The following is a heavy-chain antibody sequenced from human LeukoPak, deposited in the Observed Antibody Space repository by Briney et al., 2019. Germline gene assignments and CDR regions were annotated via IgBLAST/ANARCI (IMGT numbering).Heavy chain of an antibody. CDR2: INPNSGGT. D-gene: IGHD3-3*01. CDR1: GYTFTGYY. J-gene: IGHJ3*02. Sequence: GASVKVSCKASGYTFTGYYMHWVRQAPGQGLEWMGWINPNSGGTNYAQKFQGRVTMTRDTSISTVHMELSRLRSDDTAIYFCARVKFFGVVTNALDIWGQGTMVTVSS. CDR3: ARVKFFGVVTNALDI. V-gene: IGHV1-2*02.